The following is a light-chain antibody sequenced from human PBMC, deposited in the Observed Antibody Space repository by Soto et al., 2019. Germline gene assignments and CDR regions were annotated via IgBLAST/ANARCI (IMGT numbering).Light chain of an antibody. Sequence: DIQMTQSPSSLSASVGDRVTITCQASQDISNYLNWYQQKPGKAPKLLIYDASNLETGVPSRFSGSGSGTDFTFTISSLQPEDIATCYCQQYDNLPQFTFGPGTKVDIK. CDR2: DAS. CDR1: QDISNY. CDR3: QQYDNLPQFT. J-gene: IGKJ3*01. V-gene: IGKV1-33*01.